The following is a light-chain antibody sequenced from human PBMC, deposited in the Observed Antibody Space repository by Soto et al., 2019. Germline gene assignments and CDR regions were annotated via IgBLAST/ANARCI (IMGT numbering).Light chain of an antibody. CDR2: GAS. CDR3: QQYGSSPLT. CDR1: QSVSSSY. V-gene: IGKV3-20*01. J-gene: IGKJ4*01. Sequence: EIVLSQSPGTLFLSPGERATLSFMASQSVSSSYLAWYQQKPGQAPRLHIYGASSRATGIPDRFSGSGSGTDFTLTSSRLEPEDFAVYYCQQYGSSPLTFGGGTKVDI.